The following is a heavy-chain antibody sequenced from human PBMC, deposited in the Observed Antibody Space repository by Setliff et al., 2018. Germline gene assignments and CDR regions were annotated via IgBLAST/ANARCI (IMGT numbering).Heavy chain of an antibody. CDR1: GFTFSSYA. CDR3: AKNGFGVVALGVNNWFDP. Sequence: GGSLRLSCAASGFTFSSYAMHWVRQAPGKGLEWVALISFDGTDQYYSDSVKGRFTISRDNSKNTLYLQMNSLRAEDTAVYYCAKNGFGVVALGVNNWFDPWGQGTLVTVSS. V-gene: IGHV3-30*07. CDR2: ISFDGTDQ. D-gene: IGHD3-10*01. J-gene: IGHJ5*02.